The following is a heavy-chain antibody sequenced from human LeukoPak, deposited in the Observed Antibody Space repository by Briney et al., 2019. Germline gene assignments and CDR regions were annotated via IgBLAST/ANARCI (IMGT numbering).Heavy chain of an antibody. J-gene: IGHJ4*02. CDR2: IYYSGST. CDR1: GGSISSGGYY. Sequence: SQTLSLTCTVSGGSISSGGYYWSWIRQHPGKGLEWIGYIYYSGSTYYNPSLKSRVTISLDTSKKQFSLKLSSVTAADTAVYYCARAVTSHYFDYWGQGTLVTVSS. V-gene: IGHV4-31*03. CDR3: ARAVTSHYFDY. D-gene: IGHD4-17*01.